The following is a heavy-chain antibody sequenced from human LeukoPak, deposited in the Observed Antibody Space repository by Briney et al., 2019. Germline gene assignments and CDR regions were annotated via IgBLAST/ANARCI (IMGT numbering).Heavy chain of an antibody. V-gene: IGHV3-21*01. Sequence: GGSLRLSCAASGFTFSSYSMNWVRQAPGKGLEWVSSISSSSSYIYYADSVKGRFTISRDNAKNSLYLQMNSLRAEGTAVYYCARDNIPGDYYYYGMDVWGQGTTVTVSS. CDR2: ISSSSSYI. J-gene: IGHJ6*02. CDR1: GFTFSSYS. D-gene: IGHD2-21*01. CDR3: ARDNIPGDYYYYGMDV.